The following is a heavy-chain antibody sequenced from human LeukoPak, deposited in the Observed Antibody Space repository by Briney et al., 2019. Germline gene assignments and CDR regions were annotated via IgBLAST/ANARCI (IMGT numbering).Heavy chain of an antibody. CDR3: ARASASGGHYYFDY. D-gene: IGHD3-10*01. J-gene: IGHJ4*02. V-gene: IGHV3-21*01. Sequence: GGSLRLSCAASGFTFSTYGMSWVRQAPGKGLEWVSSTTSSSSYIYYADSVKGRFTISRDNAKNSLYLQMNSLRAEDTAVYYCARASASGGHYYFDYWGQGTLVTVSS. CDR1: GFTFSTYG. CDR2: TTSSSSYI.